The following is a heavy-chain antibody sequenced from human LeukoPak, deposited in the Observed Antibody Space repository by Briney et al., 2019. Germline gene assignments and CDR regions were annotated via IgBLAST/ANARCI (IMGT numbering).Heavy chain of an antibody. D-gene: IGHD1-26*01. Sequence: GGSLRLSCAASGFTFSSYAMSWVRQAPGKGLEWVSAISGSGGSAYYADSVKGRFTISRDNSKNTLYLQMNSLRAEDTAVYYCAKTIGRMGDFDYWGQGTLVTVSS. CDR3: AKTIGRMGDFDY. V-gene: IGHV3-23*01. CDR1: GFTFSSYA. J-gene: IGHJ4*02. CDR2: ISGSGGSA.